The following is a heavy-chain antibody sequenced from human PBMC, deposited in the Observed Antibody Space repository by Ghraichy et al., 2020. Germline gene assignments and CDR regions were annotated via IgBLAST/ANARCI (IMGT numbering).Heavy chain of an antibody. CDR3: ARVSSGWRSYYYYYGMDV. CDR1: GGSISSYY. J-gene: IGHJ6*02. D-gene: IGHD6-19*01. V-gene: IGHV4-59*01. CDR2: IYYSGST. Sequence: SETLSLTCTVSGGSISSYYWSWIRQPPGKGLEWIGYIYYSGSTNYNPSLKSRVTISVDTSKNQFSLKLSSVTAADTAVYYCARVSSGWRSYYYYYGMDVWGQGTTVTVSS.